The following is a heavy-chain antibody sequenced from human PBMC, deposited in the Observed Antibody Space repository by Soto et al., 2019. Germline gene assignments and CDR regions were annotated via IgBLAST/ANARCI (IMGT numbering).Heavy chain of an antibody. J-gene: IGHJ4*02. CDR2: IYYSGST. CDR1: GGSIRSYY. D-gene: IGHD5-18*01. V-gene: IGHV4-59*01. Sequence: SETLSLTCTVSGGSIRSYYWTWIRQPPGKGLEWIGYIYYSGSTDYNPSLKSRVTISVDTSKNQFSLKLRSVTAADTAVYYCARDSYNFDDWGQGILVTVSS. CDR3: ARDSYNFDD.